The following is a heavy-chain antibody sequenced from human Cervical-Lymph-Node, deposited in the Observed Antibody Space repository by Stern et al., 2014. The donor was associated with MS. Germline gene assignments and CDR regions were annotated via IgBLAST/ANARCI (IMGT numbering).Heavy chain of an antibody. V-gene: IGHV1-8*01. CDR1: GYTFINYD. CDR3: ARGLVVSSSLWFDP. Sequence: VQLVESGAEVKKPGASVKVSCKASGYTFINYDINWVRQAPGRGLEWIGWMNPNIRNTGYAQEFQGRVTMTTNTSISTVYMELSSLTSDDTAVYYCARGLVVSSSLWFDPWGQGTLVTVSS. D-gene: IGHD6-6*01. J-gene: IGHJ5*02. CDR2: MNPNIRNT.